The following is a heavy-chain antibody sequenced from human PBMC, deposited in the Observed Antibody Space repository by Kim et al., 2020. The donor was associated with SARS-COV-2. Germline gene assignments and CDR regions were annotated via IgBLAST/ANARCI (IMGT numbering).Heavy chain of an antibody. Sequence: ASVKVSCKASGYTFTGYYLHWMRQAPGQGLDWMGRIDPNSGGTNYPQKFQGRVTMTRDTSISTAYMELSRVRSDDTAVYYCATSITMVGYGMDVWGQGTTVTVSS. CDR3: ATSITMVGYGMDV. CDR1: GYTFTGYY. CDR2: IDPNSGGT. J-gene: IGHJ6*02. V-gene: IGHV1-2*06. D-gene: IGHD3-10*01.